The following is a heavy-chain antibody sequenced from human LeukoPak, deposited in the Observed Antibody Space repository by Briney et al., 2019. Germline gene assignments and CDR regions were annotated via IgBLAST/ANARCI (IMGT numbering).Heavy chain of an antibody. CDR3: AKGYCSSITCYDDRGAFDY. D-gene: IGHD2-2*01. CDR2: IYTSGST. V-gene: IGHV4-4*07. J-gene: IGHJ4*02. Sequence: SETLSLTCTVSGGSISSYYWSWIRQPAGKGLEWIGRIYTSGSTNYNPSLKSRVTMSVDTSKNQFSLKLSSVTAADTAVYYCAKGYCSSITCYDDRGAFDYWGQGTLVTVSS. CDR1: GGSISSYY.